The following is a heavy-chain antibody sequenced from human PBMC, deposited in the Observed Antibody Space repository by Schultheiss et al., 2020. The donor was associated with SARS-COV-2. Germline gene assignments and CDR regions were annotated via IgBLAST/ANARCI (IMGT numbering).Heavy chain of an antibody. Sequence: ASVKVSCKASGFTFSDYYMHWVRQAPGQGLEWMGRINPKSRGTRYAQKFQGRISMTWDTSISTLYLEVNHFRSDDTAVYYCARGAPRSYYYGMDVWGQGTTVTVSS. V-gene: IGHV1-2*06. CDR2: INPKSRGT. J-gene: IGHJ6*02. CDR3: ARGAPRSYYYGMDV. CDR1: GFTFSDYY.